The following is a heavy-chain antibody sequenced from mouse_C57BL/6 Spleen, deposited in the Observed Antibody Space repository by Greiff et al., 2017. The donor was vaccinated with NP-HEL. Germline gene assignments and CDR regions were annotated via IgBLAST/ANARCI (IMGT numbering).Heavy chain of an antibody. CDR1: GFSLTSYG. CDR3: ATYDCYYVGYAMDY. Sequence: VQLQQSGPGLVAPSQSLSITCTVSGFSLTSYGVSWVRQPPGRGLEWLGVIWGDGSTNYHSALISRLSISKDNSKSQVFLKLNSLQTDDTATYYCATYDCYYVGYAMDYWGQGTSVTVSS. D-gene: IGHD2-3*01. CDR2: IWGDGST. V-gene: IGHV2-3*01. J-gene: IGHJ4*01.